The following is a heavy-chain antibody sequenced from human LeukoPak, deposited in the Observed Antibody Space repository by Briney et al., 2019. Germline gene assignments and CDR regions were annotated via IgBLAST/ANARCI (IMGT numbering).Heavy chain of an antibody. Sequence: PSQTLSLTCTVSGGSLSSGPYYWSWIRPPPGKGLEWIGYINYSGTTYYNPSLKSPALISIDTSKNQFSLKLSSVTAADTAVYYCARADDSSGYYYYYYFDYWGQGALITVSS. J-gene: IGHJ4*02. CDR1: GGSLSSGPYY. CDR2: INYSGTT. CDR3: ARADDSSGYYYYYYFDY. V-gene: IGHV4-31*01. D-gene: IGHD3-22*01.